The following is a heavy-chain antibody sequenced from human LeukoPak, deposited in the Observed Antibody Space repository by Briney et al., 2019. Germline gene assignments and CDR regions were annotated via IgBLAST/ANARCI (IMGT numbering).Heavy chain of an antibody. CDR3: ARRPLHSQNWLAP. V-gene: IGHV5-51*01. Sequence: GESLKISCKGSGYSFTNYWIGWVRQMPGKGLELMGIIYPGDSDTRYSPSFQGQVTISADRSISTAYLQWSSLKASDTAIYYCARRPLHSQNWLAPCGHGTLVTVSS. CDR2: IYPGDSDT. J-gene: IGHJ5*02. CDR1: GYSFTNYW.